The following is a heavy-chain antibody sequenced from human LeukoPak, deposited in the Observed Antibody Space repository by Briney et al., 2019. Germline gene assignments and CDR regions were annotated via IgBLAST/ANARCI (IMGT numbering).Heavy chain of an antibody. CDR2: INPSGGST. CDR3: AREARLYGDYAPSFDY. CDR1: GYTFTSYG. Sequence: ASVKVSCKASGYTFTSYGISWVRQAPGQGLEWMGIINPSGGSTGYAQKFQGRVTMTRDTSTSTVYMELSSLRSEDTAVYYCAREARLYGDYAPSFDYWGQGTLVTVSS. V-gene: IGHV1-46*01. D-gene: IGHD4-17*01. J-gene: IGHJ4*02.